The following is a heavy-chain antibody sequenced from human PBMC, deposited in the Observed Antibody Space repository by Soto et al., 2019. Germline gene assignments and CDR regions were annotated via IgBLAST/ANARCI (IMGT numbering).Heavy chain of an antibody. CDR2: IDPSDSYT. CDR3: ARQSRIAAAGTFGLFAP. J-gene: IGHJ5*02. CDR1: GYSFTSYW. Sequence: GESLKISCKGSGYSFTSYWISWVRQMPGKGLEWMGRIDPSDSYTNYSPSFQGHVTISADKSISTAYLQWSSLKASDTAMYYCARQSRIAAAGTFGLFAPRGKVPLVPVPA. D-gene: IGHD6-13*01. V-gene: IGHV5-10-1*01.